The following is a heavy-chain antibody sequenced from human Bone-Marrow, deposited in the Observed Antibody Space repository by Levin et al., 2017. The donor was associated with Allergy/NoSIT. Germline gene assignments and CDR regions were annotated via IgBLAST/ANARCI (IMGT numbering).Heavy chain of an antibody. Sequence: GESLKISCSASGFPFSTYGMHWVRQSPGKGLEWVAVISHDGTNENYADSVRGRFIISKDNSMSALHLQMHSLRAEDTATYYCAKEDYSRGWFGMDVWGQGTTVIVSS. CDR1: GFPFSTYG. CDR2: ISHDGTNE. D-gene: IGHD6-19*01. CDR3: AKEDYSRGWFGMDV. J-gene: IGHJ6*02. V-gene: IGHV3-30*18.